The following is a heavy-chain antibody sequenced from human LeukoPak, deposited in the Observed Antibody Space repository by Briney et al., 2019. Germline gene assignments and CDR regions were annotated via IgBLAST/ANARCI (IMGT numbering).Heavy chain of an antibody. J-gene: IGHJ6*04. CDR1: GFTFSSYS. Sequence: PGGSLRLSCAASGFTFSSYSMNWVRQAPGKGLEWVSSISSSSSYIYYADSVKGRFTISRDNAKNSLYLQMNSLRAEDTAVYYCARDSGREVIIWVGELNHYYYGMDVWGKGTTVTVSS. V-gene: IGHV3-21*01. CDR3: ARDSGREVIIWVGELNHYYYGMDV. CDR2: ISSSSSYI. D-gene: IGHD3-10*01.